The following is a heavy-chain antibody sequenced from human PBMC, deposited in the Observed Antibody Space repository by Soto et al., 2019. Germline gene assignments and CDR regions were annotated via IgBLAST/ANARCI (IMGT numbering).Heavy chain of an antibody. D-gene: IGHD6-13*01. V-gene: IGHV3-13*01. CDR1: GFTFSGFD. CDR3: AKSQEIGTHFFDS. Sequence: PGGSLRLSCEASGFTFSGFDMHWVRQPTGKGLEWVSSIGTAGDTYYAVPVKGRFTISRDNAKNSLSLQMNSLRAGDMAVYFCAKSQEIGTHFFDSWGQGTQVTVSS. CDR2: IGTAGDT. J-gene: IGHJ4*02.